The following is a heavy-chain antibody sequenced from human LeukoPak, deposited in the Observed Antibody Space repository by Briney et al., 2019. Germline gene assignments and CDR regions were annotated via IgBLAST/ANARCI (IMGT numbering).Heavy chain of an antibody. Sequence: SETLSLTCTVSGGSISSYYWSWIRQPAGKGLEWIGRIYTSGSTNYNPSLKSRVTMSVDTSKNQFSLKLSSVTAADTAVYYCARVGEYYDSSGYLSSNYFDYWGQGTLVTVSS. CDR1: GGSISSYY. D-gene: IGHD3-22*01. CDR3: ARVGEYYDSSGYLSSNYFDY. CDR2: IYTSGST. J-gene: IGHJ4*02. V-gene: IGHV4-4*07.